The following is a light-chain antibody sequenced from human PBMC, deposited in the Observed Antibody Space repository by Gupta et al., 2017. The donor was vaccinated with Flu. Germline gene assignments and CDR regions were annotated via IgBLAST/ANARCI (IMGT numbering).Light chain of an antibody. CDR3: SAYTSTSTVYV. J-gene: IGLJ1*01. V-gene: IGLV2-14*03. Sequence: QSALTQPAYVSGSPGKSITIFCIGTNSNVGRSDSVSWYQQHPDKAPKLIIFDVTNRPSGVSSRFSGSKSGNTASLTISGLQAEDETDYYCSAYTSTSTVYVFGTGTRVTVL. CDR1: NSNVGRSDS. CDR2: DVT.